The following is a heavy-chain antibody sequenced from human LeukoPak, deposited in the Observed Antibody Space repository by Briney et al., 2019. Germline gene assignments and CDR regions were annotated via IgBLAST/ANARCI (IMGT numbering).Heavy chain of an antibody. D-gene: IGHD6-13*01. CDR3: ARDRYSSSRGSYYGMDV. Sequence: GASVKVSCKASGYTFTGYYMHWVRQAPGQGVEWMGWINPNSGGTNYAQKFQGRVTMTRDTSISTAYMELSRLRSDDTAVYYCARDRYSSSRGSYYGMDVWGQGTTVTVSS. J-gene: IGHJ6*02. V-gene: IGHV1-2*02. CDR2: INPNSGGT. CDR1: GYTFTGYY.